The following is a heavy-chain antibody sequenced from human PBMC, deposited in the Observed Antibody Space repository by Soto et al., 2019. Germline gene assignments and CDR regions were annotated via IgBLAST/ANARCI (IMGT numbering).Heavy chain of an antibody. CDR2: IKSRTDGGTA. CDR1: GFTFNNAW. CDR3: ITETEFIPSRRAFDY. Sequence: EVQLVESGGGLAKPGGSLGLSCAASGFTFNNAWMNWVRQAPGKGLEWVGRIKSRTDGGTADYAAPVKGRFTISRDDSKNMLYLQMNSLATDDTAIYYCITETEFIPSRRAFDYWGQGTLVTVSS. J-gene: IGHJ4*02. D-gene: IGHD3-16*01. V-gene: IGHV3-15*01.